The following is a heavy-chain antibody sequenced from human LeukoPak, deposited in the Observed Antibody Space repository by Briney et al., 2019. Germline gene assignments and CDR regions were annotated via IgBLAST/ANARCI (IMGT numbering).Heavy chain of an antibody. J-gene: IGHJ5*02. V-gene: IGHV4-39*01. CDR1: GGSISSYY. CDR2: IYYSGST. Sequence: SETLSLTCTVSGGSISSYYWGWIRQPPGKGLEWIGSIYYSGSTYYNPSLKSRVTISVDTSKNQFSLKLSSVTAADTAVYYCARHQSYDSSGYYAWGQGTLVTVSS. CDR3: ARHQSYDSSGYYA. D-gene: IGHD3-22*01.